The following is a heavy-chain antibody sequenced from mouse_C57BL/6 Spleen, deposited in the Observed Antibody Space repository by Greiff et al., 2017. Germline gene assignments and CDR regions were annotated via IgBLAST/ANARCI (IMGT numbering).Heavy chain of an antibody. Sequence: EVMLVESGGGLVQPGGSLKLSCAASGFTFSDYYMYWVRQTPEKRLEWVAYISNGGGSTYYPDTVKGRFTISRDNAKNTLYLQMSRLKSEDTAMYYGARRIYYYGSSPMDYWGQGTSVTVSS. CDR2: ISNGGGST. J-gene: IGHJ4*01. CDR1: GFTFSDYY. V-gene: IGHV5-12*01. D-gene: IGHD1-1*01. CDR3: ARRIYYYGSSPMDY.